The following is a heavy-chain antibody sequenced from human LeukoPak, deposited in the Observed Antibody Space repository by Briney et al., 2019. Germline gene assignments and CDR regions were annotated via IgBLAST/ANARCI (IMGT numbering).Heavy chain of an antibody. CDR2: IYWDDDE. J-gene: IGHJ5*02. CDR3: AKFGERYNWFDP. Sequence: SGPTLLKPTQTLTLTCTFSGFSLSTTGVGVGWVRQPPGKALEWLALIYWDDDERYSPSLKSRLTITKDTSKNQVVLTMTNMDPVDTATYYCAKFGERYNWFDPWGQGTLVTVSS. V-gene: IGHV2-5*02. CDR1: GFSLSTTGVG. D-gene: IGHD3-10*01.